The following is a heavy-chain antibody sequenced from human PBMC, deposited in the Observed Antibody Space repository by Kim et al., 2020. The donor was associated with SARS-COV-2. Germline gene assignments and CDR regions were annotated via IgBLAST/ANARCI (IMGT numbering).Heavy chain of an antibody. CDR3: ARVRNGSYTYHFYY. V-gene: IGHV3-53*01. Sequence: GGSLRLSCAASGFTVNSNCYISWVRHAPGKGLWWASIIYSGGSAYYADSVKGRFTISRDNSKNTLYLQMNSLRAEDTAIYYCARVRNGSYTYHFYYSDEGALGTLSS. D-gene: IGHD1-26*01. J-gene: IGHJ4*02. CDR1: GFTVNSNCY. CDR2: IYSGGSA.